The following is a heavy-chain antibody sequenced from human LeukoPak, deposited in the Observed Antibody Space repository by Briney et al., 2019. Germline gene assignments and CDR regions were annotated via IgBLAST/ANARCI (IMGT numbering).Heavy chain of an antibody. Sequence: SETLSLTCAVYGGSLSGYYWSWIRQPPGKGLEWIGEINHSGSTNYNPSLKSRVTISVDTSKNQFSLKLSSVTAADTAVYYCARGSTAYPPDYWGQGTLVTVSS. V-gene: IGHV4-34*01. J-gene: IGHJ4*02. CDR1: GGSLSGYY. CDR3: ARGSTAYPPDY. CDR2: INHSGST. D-gene: IGHD2-2*02.